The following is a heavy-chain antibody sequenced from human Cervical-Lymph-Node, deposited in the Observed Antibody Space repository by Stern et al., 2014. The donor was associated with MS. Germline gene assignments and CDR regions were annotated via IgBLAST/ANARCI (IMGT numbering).Heavy chain of an antibody. J-gene: IGHJ4*02. CDR2: IVTSGGS. CDR1: AGSFSSGSYC. D-gene: IGHD3-3*01. Sequence: QVQLQASGPGLVKPSQTLSLTCSVSAGSFSSGSYCWSWIRQPAGKGLDYIGGIVTSGGSNYLPPLKVRITFSMDSSRNQFPLKLLSGTAADTAVYYCAAESDFWGGLDYWGQGALVTVSS. V-gene: IGHV4-61*02. CDR3: AAESDFWGGLDY.